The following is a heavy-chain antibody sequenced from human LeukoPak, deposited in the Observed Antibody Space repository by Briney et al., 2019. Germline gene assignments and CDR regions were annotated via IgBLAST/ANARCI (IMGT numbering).Heavy chain of an antibody. D-gene: IGHD6-19*01. CDR1: GFTFSSYE. CDR2: ISSSGRSI. J-gene: IGHJ4*02. Sequence: GGSLRLSCVASGFTFSSYEMNWVRQAPGKGLEWVSYISSSGRSIYYADSVKGRFTISRDNAKNSLYLQMNSLRAEDTAVYYCARDDSAWYAYWGPGTLVTVSS. V-gene: IGHV3-48*03. CDR3: ARDDSAWYAY.